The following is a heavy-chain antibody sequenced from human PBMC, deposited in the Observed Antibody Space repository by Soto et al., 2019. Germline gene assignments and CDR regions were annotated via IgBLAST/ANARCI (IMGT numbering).Heavy chain of an antibody. Sequence: SVKVSCKASGGTFSSYAISWVRQAPGQGLEWMGGIIPIFGTANYAQKFQGRVTITADESTSTAYMELSSLRSEDTAVYYCARGYSSSPRWFNPWGQGTLVAVSS. J-gene: IGHJ5*02. V-gene: IGHV1-69*13. D-gene: IGHD6-6*01. CDR3: ARGYSSSPRWFNP. CDR1: GGTFSSYA. CDR2: IIPIFGTA.